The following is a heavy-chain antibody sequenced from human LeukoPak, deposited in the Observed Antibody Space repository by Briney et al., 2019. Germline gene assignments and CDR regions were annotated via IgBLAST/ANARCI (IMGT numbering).Heavy chain of an antibody. CDR3: ARDGRITMVRGVISYYYYMDV. CDR2: ISAYNGNT. Sequence: ASVKVSCKASGYTFTSYGISWVRQAPGQGLEWMGWISAYNGNTNYAQKLQGRVTMTTDTSTSTAYMELRSLRSDDTAVYYCARDGRITMVRGVISYYYYMDVWGKGTTVTISS. V-gene: IGHV1-18*01. D-gene: IGHD3-10*01. J-gene: IGHJ6*03. CDR1: GYTFTSYG.